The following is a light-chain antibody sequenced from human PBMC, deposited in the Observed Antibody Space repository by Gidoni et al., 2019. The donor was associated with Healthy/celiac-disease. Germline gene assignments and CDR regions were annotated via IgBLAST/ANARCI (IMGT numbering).Light chain of an antibody. V-gene: IGKV3-20*01. Sequence: EIVLPQSPGPLSLSPGEIATLSCSASQSVSSSYLAWYQQKPGQAPRLLIYGASSRATGIPDRFSGSGSGTDFTLTISRLEPEDVAVYYCQQYGSSPRTFGQGTKVEIK. CDR1: QSVSSSY. CDR2: GAS. CDR3: QQYGSSPRT. J-gene: IGKJ1*01.